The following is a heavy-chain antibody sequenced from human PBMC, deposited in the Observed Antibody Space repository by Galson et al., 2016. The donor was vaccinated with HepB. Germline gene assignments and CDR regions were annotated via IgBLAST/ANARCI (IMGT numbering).Heavy chain of an antibody. D-gene: IGHD6-19*01. CDR1: GASISGTNYY. V-gene: IGHV4-39*01. J-gene: IGHJ6*03. CDR2: IYYTGST. CDR3: ATGVVVAGRMYYYYMDV. Sequence: ETLSLTCNVSGASISGTNYYWGWIRQSPGRGLEWIGGIYYTGSTNYNPSLESRVTISVDTSKNHLSLSLSSVTAADTAVYYCATGVVVAGRMYYYYMDVWGKGTSVTVSS.